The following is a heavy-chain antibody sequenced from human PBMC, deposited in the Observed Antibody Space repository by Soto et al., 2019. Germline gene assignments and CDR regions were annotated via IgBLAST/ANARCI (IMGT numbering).Heavy chain of an antibody. CDR3: ARVREPLTGGPEY. D-gene: IGHD1-26*01. V-gene: IGHV4-39*07. Sequence: PSETLSLTCTVSGGSISSSSYYWGWIRQPPGKGLEWIGTINSSENTNYNPSLLSRVTISVDTSKNEFSLRLSSVTAADTAVYYCARVREPLTGGPEYWGQGTLVT. CDR2: INSSENT. CDR1: GGSISSSSYY. J-gene: IGHJ4*02.